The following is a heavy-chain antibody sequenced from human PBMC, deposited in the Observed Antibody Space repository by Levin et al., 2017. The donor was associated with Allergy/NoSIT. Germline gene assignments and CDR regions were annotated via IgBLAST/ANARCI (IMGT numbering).Heavy chain of an antibody. J-gene: IGHJ3*02. D-gene: IGHD3-10*01. Sequence: ASVKVSCKASGYTFMNYGLSWVRQVPGQGLEWMGWITAENGNANYPQKFQGRVTMTTDTSTSTGYMELRSLRFDDTAVYYCAGEYAVGLAFDMWGQGTMVTVSS. V-gene: IGHV1-18*01. CDR1: GYTFMNYG. CDR2: ITAENGNA. CDR3: AGEYAVGLAFDM.